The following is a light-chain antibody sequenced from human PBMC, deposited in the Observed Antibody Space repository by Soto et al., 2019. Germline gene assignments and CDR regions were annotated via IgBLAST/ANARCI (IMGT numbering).Light chain of an antibody. Sequence: EIVLTQSPATLSLSPGERATLSCRASQSVSSYLAWYQQKPGQAPRLLIYDASNRATGIPARFSGSGSGTDFTLTISSLEPEDFAVYYCQEHYSGPPVAFGPGTKVDV. CDR2: DAS. CDR1: QSVSSY. CDR3: QEHYSGPPVA. J-gene: IGKJ3*01. V-gene: IGKV3-11*01.